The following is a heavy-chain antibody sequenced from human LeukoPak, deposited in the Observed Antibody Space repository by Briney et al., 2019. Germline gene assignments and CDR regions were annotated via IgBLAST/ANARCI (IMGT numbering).Heavy chain of an antibody. J-gene: IGHJ4*02. CDR1: GFTLSSYS. D-gene: IGHD3-3*01. Sequence: NPGGSLRLSCAASGFTLSSYSMNWVRQAPGKGPEWVSSISSSSSYIYYADSVKGRFTISRDNAKNSLYLQMNSLRAGDTAVYYCARSSYYDFWSGYHSFDYWGQGTLVTVSS. CDR2: ISSSSSYI. CDR3: ARSSYYDFWSGYHSFDY. V-gene: IGHV3-21*01.